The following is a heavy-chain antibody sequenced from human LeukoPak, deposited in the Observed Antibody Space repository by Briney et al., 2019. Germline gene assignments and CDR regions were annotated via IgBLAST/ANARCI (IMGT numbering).Heavy chain of an antibody. J-gene: IGHJ4*02. CDR3: ARGRYYDSSGYRKNDY. CDR1: GGSFSDYY. Sequence: SETLSLTCGVDGGSFSDYYWSWIRQPPGKGLEWIGEVNHIASTNYSPSLESRVIISVDTSKNQFSLKLRSVTAADTAVYYCARGRYYDSSGYRKNDYWGQGTLVTVSS. V-gene: IGHV4-34*01. CDR2: VNHIAST. D-gene: IGHD3-22*01.